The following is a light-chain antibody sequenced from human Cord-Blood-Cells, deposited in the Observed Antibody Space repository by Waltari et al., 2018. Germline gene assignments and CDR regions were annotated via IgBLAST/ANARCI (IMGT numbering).Light chain of an antibody. CDR2: RNN. J-gene: IGLJ3*02. V-gene: IGLV1-47*01. CDR1: SSNIGSNY. Sequence: QSVLTQPPSASGTPGQGVTIPCSGSSSNIGSNYVYCYQQLPGTAPKLLIYRNNQRPSGVPDRFSGSKSGTSASLAISGLRSEDEADYYCAAWDDSLSGWVFGGGTKLTVL. CDR3: AAWDDSLSGWV.